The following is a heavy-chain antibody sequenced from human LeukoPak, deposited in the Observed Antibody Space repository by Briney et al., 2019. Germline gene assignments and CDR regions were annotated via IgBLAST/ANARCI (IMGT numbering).Heavy chain of an antibody. CDR2: ICNSGST. CDR1: GDSISSGGYS. D-gene: IGHD3/OR15-3a*01. J-gene: IGHJ5*02. V-gene: IGHV4-30-4*07. Sequence: PSETLSLTCTVPGDSISSGGYSWSWIRQPPGKGLEWIGSICNSGSTYYNPSLKSRATISVDTSKNQYSLKLTSVTAADTAVYYCATRDDFTWGWFDPWGQGTLVTVSS. CDR3: ATRDDFTWGWFDP.